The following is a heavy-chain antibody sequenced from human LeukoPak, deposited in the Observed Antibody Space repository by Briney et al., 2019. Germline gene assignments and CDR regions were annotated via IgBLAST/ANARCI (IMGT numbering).Heavy chain of an antibody. D-gene: IGHD3-10*01. CDR1: GFTFSSYS. CDR2: TSSSSSYI. Sequence: GGSLGLSCAASGFTFSSYSMNWVRQAPGKGLEWVSSTSSSSSYIYYADSVKGRFTISRDNAKNSLYLQMNSLRAEDTAVYYCARGGIWFGEQRFDYWGQGTLVTVSS. J-gene: IGHJ4*02. V-gene: IGHV3-21*01. CDR3: ARGGIWFGEQRFDY.